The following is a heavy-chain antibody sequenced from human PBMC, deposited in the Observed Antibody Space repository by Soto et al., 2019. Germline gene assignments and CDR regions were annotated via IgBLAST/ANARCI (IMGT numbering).Heavy chain of an antibody. CDR1: GFTVSSNY. Sequence: EVQLVETGGGLIQPGGSLRLSCEVTGFTVSSNYMSWVRQAPGKGLEWVSVIYSGGTTYSADSVKGRFTISRDDSKNTLYLQMNSLRAEDTAVYYCARAWWSSPRWFDPWGQGTLVTVSS. CDR2: IYSGGTT. V-gene: IGHV3-53*02. D-gene: IGHD1-26*01. J-gene: IGHJ5*02. CDR3: ARAWWSSPRWFDP.